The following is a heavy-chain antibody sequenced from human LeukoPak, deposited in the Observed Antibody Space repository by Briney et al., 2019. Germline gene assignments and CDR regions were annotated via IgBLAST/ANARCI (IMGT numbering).Heavy chain of an antibody. Sequence: PGGSLTLSCAASGFIFSRYTMCWGRQPPGKGLEWVSTISGSGGTTYYADSVKGRFTISRDSPKKTLCLEMNSMRDQDTGVYYCAILNNYYGSGRYYSLPNLLHLWGRGTVVSVSS. CDR1: GFIFSRYT. CDR3: AILNNYYGSGRYYSLPNLLHL. CDR2: ISGSGGTT. D-gene: IGHD3-22*01. V-gene: IGHV3-23*01. J-gene: IGHJ4*02.